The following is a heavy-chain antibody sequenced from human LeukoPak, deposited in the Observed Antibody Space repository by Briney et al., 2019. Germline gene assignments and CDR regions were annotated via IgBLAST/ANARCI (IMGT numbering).Heavy chain of an antibody. Sequence: SETLSLACAVSGYSISSGYYWGWIRQPPGKGLEWIGTIYHSGSTYYNPSLKSRVTISVDTSKNQFSLKLSSVTAADTAMYYXARPFPYYYDXSGYXNNTWGQGTLVTVSS. CDR2: IYHSGST. CDR1: GYSISSGYY. V-gene: IGHV4-38-2*01. D-gene: IGHD3-22*01. CDR3: ARPFPYYYDXSGYXNNT. J-gene: IGHJ4*02.